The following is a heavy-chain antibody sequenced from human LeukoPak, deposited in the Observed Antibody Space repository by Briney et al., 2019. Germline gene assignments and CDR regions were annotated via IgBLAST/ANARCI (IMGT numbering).Heavy chain of an antibody. V-gene: IGHV1-69*04. CDR1: GGTFSSYA. Sequence: ASVKVSCKASGGTFSSYAISWVRQAPGQGLEWMGRIIPILGIANYAQKFQGRVTITAHKSTSTAYMELSSLRSEDTAVYYCARIGTGRKAIPIFEWFDPWGQGTLVTVSS. CDR2: IIPILGIA. J-gene: IGHJ5*02. CDR3: ARIGTGRKAIPIFEWFDP. D-gene: IGHD3-3*01.